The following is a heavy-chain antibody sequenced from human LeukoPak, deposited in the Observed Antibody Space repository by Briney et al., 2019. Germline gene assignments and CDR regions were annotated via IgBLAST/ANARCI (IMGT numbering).Heavy chain of an antibody. J-gene: IGHJ5*02. D-gene: IGHD2-15*01. CDR1: GYTVTGYY. V-gene: IGHV1-2*06. CDR2: INPNSGGT. Sequence: ASVKDSCKASGYTVTGYYMHWVRQAPGQGLEWMGRINPNSGGTNYAQKFQGRVTMTRDTSISTAYMELSRLRSDDTAVYYCARDVGQGWFDPWGQGTLVTVSS. CDR3: ARDVGQGWFDP.